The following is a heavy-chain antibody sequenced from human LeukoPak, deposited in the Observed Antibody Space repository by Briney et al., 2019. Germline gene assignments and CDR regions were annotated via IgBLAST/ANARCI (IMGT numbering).Heavy chain of an antibody. CDR3: ASGSYFGGENFDY. CDR1: GFTFSSYS. D-gene: IGHD1-26*01. J-gene: IGHJ4*02. Sequence: PGGSLRLSCAASGFTFSSYSMNWVRQAPGKGLGWVSYISSSSSTIYYADSVKGRFTISRDNAKNSLYLQMNSLRAEDTAVYYCASGSYFGGENFDYWGQGTLVTVSS. CDR2: ISSSSSTI. V-gene: IGHV3-48*01.